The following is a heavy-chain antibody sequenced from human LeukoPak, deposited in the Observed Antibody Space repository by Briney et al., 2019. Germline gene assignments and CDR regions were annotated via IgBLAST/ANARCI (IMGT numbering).Heavy chain of an antibody. CDR3: ARDDSFQFDS. D-gene: IGHD5-18*01. CDR1: GYTFTGYY. Sequence: ASVKVSCKASGYTFTGYYIHWVRQAPGQGLEWMGWINPNTGATNYAQKFQGRVTMTRATSISTAYMELSRATSDDTAMYYCARDDSFQFDSWGQGTLVTVSS. CDR2: INPNTGAT. J-gene: IGHJ4*02. V-gene: IGHV1-2*02.